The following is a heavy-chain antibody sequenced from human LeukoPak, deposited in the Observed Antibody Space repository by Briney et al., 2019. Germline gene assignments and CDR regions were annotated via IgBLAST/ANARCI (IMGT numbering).Heavy chain of an antibody. V-gene: IGHV1-69*04. CDR1: GGTFGSYA. CDR2: IIPILGIA. D-gene: IGHD3-3*01. J-gene: IGHJ3*02. Sequence: ASVKVSCKASGGTFGSYAISWVRQAPGQGLEWMGRIIPILGIANYAQKFQGRVTITADKSTSTAYMELSSLRSEDTAVYYCARGLSITIFGVGIDAFDIWGQGTMVTVSS. CDR3: ARGLSITIFGVGIDAFDI.